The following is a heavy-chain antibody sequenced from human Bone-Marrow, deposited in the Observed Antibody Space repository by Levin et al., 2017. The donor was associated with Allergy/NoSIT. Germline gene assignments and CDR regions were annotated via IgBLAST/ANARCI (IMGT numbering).Heavy chain of an antibody. CDR2: IKQDGSEK. D-gene: IGHD2-2*01. J-gene: IGHJ5*02. V-gene: IGHV3-7*01. CDR3: ARDLLCSSTSCYGVNWFDP. Sequence: GGSLRLSCAASGFTFSSYWMSWVRQAPGKGLEWVANIKQDGSEKYYVDSVKGRFTISRDNAKNSLYLQMNSLRAEDTAVYYCARDLLCSSTSCYGVNWFDPWGQGTLVTVSS. CDR1: GFTFSSYW.